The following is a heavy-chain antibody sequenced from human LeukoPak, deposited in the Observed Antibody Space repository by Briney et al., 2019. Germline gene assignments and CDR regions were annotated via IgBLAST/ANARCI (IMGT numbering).Heavy chain of an antibody. D-gene: IGHD3-16*01. CDR1: GGSISSYY. CDR2: IYYSGST. J-gene: IGHJ4*02. CDR3: ARAGPSRSYDYVWGSYDY. V-gene: IGHV4-59*12. Sequence: PSETLSLTCTVSGGSISSYYWSWIRQPPGKGLEWIGYIYYSGSTNYNPSLKSRVTISVDTSKNQFSLKLSSVTAADTAVYYCARAGPSRSYDYVWGSYDYWGQGTLVTVSS.